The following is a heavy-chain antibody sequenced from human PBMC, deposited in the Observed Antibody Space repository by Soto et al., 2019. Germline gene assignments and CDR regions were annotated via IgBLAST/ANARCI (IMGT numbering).Heavy chain of an antibody. CDR3: AVAYYGGDCRSPYYYYCGMDV. V-gene: IGHV1-69*13. CDR1: GGTFSSYA. Sequence: SVKVSCKASGGTFSSYAISWVRQAPGQGLEWMGGIIPIFGTANYAQKFQGRVTITADESTSTAYMELSSLRSEDTAVYYCAVAYYGGDCRSPYYYYCGMDVWGHGTTITV. J-gene: IGHJ6*02. CDR2: IIPIFGTA. D-gene: IGHD2-21*02.